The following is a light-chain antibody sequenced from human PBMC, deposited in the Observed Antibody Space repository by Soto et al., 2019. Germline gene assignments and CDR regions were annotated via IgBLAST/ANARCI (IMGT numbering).Light chain of an antibody. CDR1: QSISSY. Sequence: EIVLTQSPATLSFSPGERATLSCRASQSISSYLAWYQQKPDQAPRLLIYDASNRATGIPARFSGSGSGTDFTLTISSLAPEDFAVYYCQQRSTWPFTFGPGTKVDIK. CDR2: DAS. CDR3: QQRSTWPFT. J-gene: IGKJ3*01. V-gene: IGKV3-11*01.